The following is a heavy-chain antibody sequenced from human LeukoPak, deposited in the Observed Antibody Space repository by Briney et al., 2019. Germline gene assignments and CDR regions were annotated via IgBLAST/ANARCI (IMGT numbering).Heavy chain of an antibody. CDR2: ISSSSSYI. Sequence: GGSLRLSCAASGFTFSSYSMNWVRQAPGKGLEWVSSISSSSSYIYYADSVKGRFTISGDNAKNSLYLQMNSLRAEDTAVYYCARDYDYVWGSYRYTGYYGMDVWGQGTTVTVSS. J-gene: IGHJ6*02. D-gene: IGHD3-16*02. CDR1: GFTFSSYS. CDR3: ARDYDYVWGSYRYTGYYGMDV. V-gene: IGHV3-21*01.